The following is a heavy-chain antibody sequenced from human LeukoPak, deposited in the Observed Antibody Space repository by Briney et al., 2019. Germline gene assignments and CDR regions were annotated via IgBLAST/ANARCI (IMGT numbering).Heavy chain of an antibody. Sequence: GGSLRLSCAASGFTFSSYAMSWVRQAPGKGLEWVSASTYYADSVKGRFTISRDNSKNTLYLQMNSLRAEDTAVYYCAKDDTYDFWSGYVDYWGQGTLVTVSS. J-gene: IGHJ4*02. CDR1: GFTFSSYA. CDR3: AKDDTYDFWSGYVDY. CDR2: ST. V-gene: IGHV3-23*01. D-gene: IGHD3-3*01.